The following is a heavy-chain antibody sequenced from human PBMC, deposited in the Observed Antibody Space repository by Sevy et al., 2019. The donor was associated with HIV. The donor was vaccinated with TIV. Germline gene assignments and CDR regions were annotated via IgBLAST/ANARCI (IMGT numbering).Heavy chain of an antibody. V-gene: IGHV1-18*01. CDR1: GYTFTSYG. Sequence: ASVKVSCKASGYTFTSYGISWVRQAPGQGLEWMGWISAYNGNTNYAQKLQGRVTMTTDTSTSTAYMELRSLRSDDTAVYYCARIRVRSIAAAGRGSFDYWGQGTLVTVSS. CDR2: ISAYNGNT. D-gene: IGHD6-13*01. CDR3: ARIRVRSIAAAGRGSFDY. J-gene: IGHJ4*02.